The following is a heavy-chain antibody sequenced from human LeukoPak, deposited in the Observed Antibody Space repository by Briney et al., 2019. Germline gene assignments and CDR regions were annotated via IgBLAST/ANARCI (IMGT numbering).Heavy chain of an antibody. CDR2: ISSSSSTI. Sequence: GGSLRLSCAASGFTFSSYWMSWVRQAPGKGLEWVSYISSSSSTIYYADSVKGRFTISRDNAKNSLYLQMNSLRAEDTAVYYCAREGIVAYCGGDCYSSSAFDIWGQGTMVTVSS. V-gene: IGHV3-48*01. D-gene: IGHD2-21*02. CDR1: GFTFSSYW. CDR3: AREGIVAYCGGDCYSSSAFDI. J-gene: IGHJ3*02.